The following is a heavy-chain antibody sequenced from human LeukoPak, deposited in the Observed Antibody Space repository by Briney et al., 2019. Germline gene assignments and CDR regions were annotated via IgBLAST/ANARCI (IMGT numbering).Heavy chain of an antibody. J-gene: IGHJ4*02. CDR2: IKSKSSGGTT. CDR3: ITFSFTSGWF. CDR1: GLSFNNAW. D-gene: IGHD6-19*01. V-gene: IGHV3-15*01. Sequence: GGSLRLSCAASGLSFNNAWMHWVRQAPGKGLEWVGRIKSKSSGGTTDYAAPVKGRFTISRDDSKNMVDLQMNSLKAEDTAVYYCITFSFTSGWFWGQGTLVTVSS.